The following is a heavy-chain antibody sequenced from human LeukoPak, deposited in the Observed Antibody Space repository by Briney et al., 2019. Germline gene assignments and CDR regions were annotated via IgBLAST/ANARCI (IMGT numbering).Heavy chain of an antibody. D-gene: IGHD6-13*01. J-gene: IGHJ3*02. CDR2: INPNSGGT. Sequence: ASVKVSCKASRYTFSGFDMHWVRQAPGQGLEWMGWINPNSGGTNYAQKFQGRVTMTRDTSISTAYMELSRLRSDDTAVYYCASGSWYGGSDAFDIWGQGTMVTVSS. CDR1: RYTFSGFD. V-gene: IGHV1-2*02. CDR3: ASGSWYGGSDAFDI.